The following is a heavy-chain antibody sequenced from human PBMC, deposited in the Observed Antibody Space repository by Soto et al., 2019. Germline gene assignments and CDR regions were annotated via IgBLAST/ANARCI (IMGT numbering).Heavy chain of an antibody. CDR2: INPNACDS. J-gene: IGHJ3*01. V-gene: IGHV1-2*04. Sequence: QVQLVQSGAEVKKPGTSVKVSCKTSGYTFTAFYIHWVRQAPGQGLEWLGWINPNACDSKSPQRFQGSVTVTRETSTNTAYLELTGLTSADAAVYFCARSAFGVTQGIGRAFDVWGPGTIVDVS. D-gene: IGHD3-3*01. CDR1: GYTFTAFY. CDR3: ARSAFGVTQGIGRAFDV.